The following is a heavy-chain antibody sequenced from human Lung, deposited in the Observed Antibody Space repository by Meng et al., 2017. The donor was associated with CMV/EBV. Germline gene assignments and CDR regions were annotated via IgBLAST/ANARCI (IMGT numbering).Heavy chain of an antibody. CDR2: IYTSGST. Sequence: QVQLEDSGPALWKPSDTLSLTCTVSGGPISSYYLSWIRQPAGKGLEWIVRIYTSGSTNYNPSLKSRVTMSVETSKNQFPLKLSSVTAADTAVYYCARGSRDEAFQHWGQGTLVTVSS. J-gene: IGHJ1*01. CDR3: ARGSRDEAFQH. D-gene: IGHD5-24*01. CDR1: GGPISSYY. V-gene: IGHV4-4*07.